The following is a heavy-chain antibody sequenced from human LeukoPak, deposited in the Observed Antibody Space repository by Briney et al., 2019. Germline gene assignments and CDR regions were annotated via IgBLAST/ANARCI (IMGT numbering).Heavy chain of an antibody. V-gene: IGHV3-7*01. Sequence: GGSLRLSCAASGFTFSSYWMTWVRQAPGKGLEWVANIKEDGGEGYYVDSVKGRFTVSRDNAKNSLYLQLTSLRAEDTAVYYCAKDPTGYYYDSSGYYGGYWGQGTLVTVSS. CDR2: IKEDGGEG. D-gene: IGHD3-22*01. CDR3: AKDPTGYYYDSSGYYGGY. CDR1: GFTFSSYW. J-gene: IGHJ4*02.